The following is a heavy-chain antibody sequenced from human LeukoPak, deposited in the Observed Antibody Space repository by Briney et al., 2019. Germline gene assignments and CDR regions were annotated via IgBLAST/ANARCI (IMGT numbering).Heavy chain of an antibody. V-gene: IGHV1-2*02. CDR1: GYSFTGDY. CDR2: INPNSGGT. D-gene: IGHD3-10*01. CDR3: ARDPPYYYGSGDSKPTYFFDY. J-gene: IGHJ4*02. Sequence: ASVKVSCKASGYSFTGDYMHWVRQAPGQGLEWMGWINPNSGGTNYAQRFQGRVTMTRDTSISTAYMELSRLRSDDTAVYYCARDPPYYYGSGDSKPTYFFDYWGQGTLVTVSS.